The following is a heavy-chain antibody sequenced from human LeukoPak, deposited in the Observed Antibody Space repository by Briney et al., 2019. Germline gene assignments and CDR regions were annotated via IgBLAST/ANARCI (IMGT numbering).Heavy chain of an antibody. CDR1: GYTFTTYN. CDR3: ASLKNYYDSSGYLVTDAFDI. V-gene: IGHV1-18*01. CDR2: ISGYNGNT. D-gene: IGHD3-22*01. J-gene: IGHJ3*02. Sequence: GASVKVSCKASGYTFTTYNINWVRQAPGQGLEWMGWISGYNGNTNYAQKLQGRVTMTTDTSTSTAYMELRSLKSDDTAAYYCASLKNYYDSSGYLVTDAFDIWGQGTMVTVSS.